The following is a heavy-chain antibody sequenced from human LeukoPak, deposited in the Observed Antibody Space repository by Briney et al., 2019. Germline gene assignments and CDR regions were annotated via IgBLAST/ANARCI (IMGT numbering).Heavy chain of an antibody. Sequence: GGSLRLSCAASGFTFSSYSMQWVRQAPGKGLEWVSLIYSGGSTYYADSVKGRFTISRDNSKNTLYLQMNSLRAEDTAVYYCARGYSGYHNTGGQGTLVTVSS. CDR1: GFTFSSYS. V-gene: IGHV3-66*01. D-gene: IGHD5-12*01. CDR3: ARGYSGYHNT. J-gene: IGHJ4*02. CDR2: IYSGGST.